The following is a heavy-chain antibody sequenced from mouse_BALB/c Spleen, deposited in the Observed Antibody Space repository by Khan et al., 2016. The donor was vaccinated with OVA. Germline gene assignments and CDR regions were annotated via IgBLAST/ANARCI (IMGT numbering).Heavy chain of an antibody. CDR3: ARKNGSDVGY. D-gene: IGHD1-1*01. Sequence: EVQLQQSGPELVKPGASVKISCKPSGYSFTGYFMNWVVQSHGKSLEWIGRINPHIGETFYNQKFVGKATLTVDESSSTAHRELRSTASDDSAVVICARKNGSDVGYWGQGTTRTVSS. V-gene: IGHV1-20*02. CDR1: GYSFTGYF. CDR2: INPHIGET. J-gene: IGHJ2*01.